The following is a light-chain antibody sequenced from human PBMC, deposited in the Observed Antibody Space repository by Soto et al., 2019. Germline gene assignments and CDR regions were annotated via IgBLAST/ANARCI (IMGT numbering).Light chain of an antibody. CDR1: QSVSSY. CDR2: DAS. V-gene: IGKV3-11*01. Sequence: EIVLTQSPATLSLSPGERATLSCRASQSVSSYLAWYQQKPGQAPRLLIYDASNRATGIPARFSGNGSGTDFTLTISSLEPEDFAVYYCQQYNNWPPVTFGPGTKVDI. J-gene: IGKJ3*01. CDR3: QQYNNWPPVT.